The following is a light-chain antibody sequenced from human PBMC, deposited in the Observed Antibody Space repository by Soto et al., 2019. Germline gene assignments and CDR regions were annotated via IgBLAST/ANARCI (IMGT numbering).Light chain of an antibody. V-gene: IGLV1-40*01. CDR2: GNN. Sequence: QAVVTQPPSVSGAPGQRVTISCTGSSSNIGAAYEVHWYQQLPGTAPKLLISGNNNRPSGVPDRFSGSKSGTSASLAITWLQIEDEADYYCQSYDSSLSGVVFGGGTKLTVL. CDR1: SSNIGAAYE. CDR3: QSYDSSLSGVV. J-gene: IGLJ2*01.